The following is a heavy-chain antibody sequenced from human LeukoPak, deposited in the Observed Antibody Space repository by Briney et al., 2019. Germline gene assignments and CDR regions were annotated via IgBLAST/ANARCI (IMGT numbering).Heavy chain of an antibody. CDR1: GFPFSDFA. J-gene: IGHJ6*03. V-gene: IGHV3-23*01. CDR2: ISGGDDNT. Sequence: GGPLSLSCAVSGFPFSDFAMSWVRQARGKGLEWVSTISGGDDNTYFADSVKGRFTISRDNSKNTLFLQMVSLRAEDTAVYYCAKFEGALLGNYYMDVWGKGTTVTVSS. CDR3: AKFEGALLGNYYMDV.